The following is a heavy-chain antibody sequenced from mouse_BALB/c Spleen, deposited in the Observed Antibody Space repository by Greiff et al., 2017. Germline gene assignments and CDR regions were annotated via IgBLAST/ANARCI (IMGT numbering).Heavy chain of an antibody. J-gene: IGHJ2*01. CDR1: GFNIKDTY. V-gene: IGHV14-3*02. D-gene: IGHD1-1*02. Sequence: EVKLQESGAELVKPGASVKLSCTASGFNIKDTYMHWVKQRPEQGLEWIGRIDPANGNTKYDPKFQGKATITADTSSNTAYLQLSSLTSEDTAVYYCARFLWSSFDYWGQGTTLTVSS. CDR2: IDPANGNT. CDR3: ARFLWSSFDY.